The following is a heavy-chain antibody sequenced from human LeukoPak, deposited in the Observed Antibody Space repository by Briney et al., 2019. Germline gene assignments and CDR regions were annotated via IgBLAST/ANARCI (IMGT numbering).Heavy chain of an antibody. CDR1: GGSFSGYY. J-gene: IGHJ4*02. Sequence: SETLSLTCAVYGGSFSGYYWGWIRQPPGKGLEWIGEINHSGSTNYNPSLKSRVTISVDTSKNQFSLKLSSVTAADTAVYYCARRTVTNGGFDYWGQGTLVTVSS. V-gene: IGHV4-34*01. D-gene: IGHD4-17*01. CDR2: INHSGST. CDR3: ARRTVTNGGFDY.